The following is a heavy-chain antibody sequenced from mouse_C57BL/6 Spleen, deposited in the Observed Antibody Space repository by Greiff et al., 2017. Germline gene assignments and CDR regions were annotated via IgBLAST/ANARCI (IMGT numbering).Heavy chain of an antibody. D-gene: IGHD2-5*01. Sequence: QVQLQQSGPELVKPGASVKLSCKASGYTFTSYDINWVKQRPGQGLEWIGWIYPRDGSTKYNEKFKGKATLTVDTSSSTAYMELHSLTSEDSAVYVCARSGPYSNYVFDYWGQGTTLTVSS. CDR3: ARSGPYSNYVFDY. J-gene: IGHJ2*01. V-gene: IGHV1-85*01. CDR2: IYPRDGST. CDR1: GYTFTSYD.